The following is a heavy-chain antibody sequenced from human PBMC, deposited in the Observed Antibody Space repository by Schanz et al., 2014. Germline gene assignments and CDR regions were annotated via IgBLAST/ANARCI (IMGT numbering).Heavy chain of an antibody. J-gene: IGHJ4*02. CDR2: VFPNGIT. CDR1: GGSIRSGTYY. D-gene: IGHD2-2*01. V-gene: IGHV4-61*02. Sequence: QVQLQESGPGLVKPSQTLSLTCTVSGGSIRSGTYYWSWIRQPAGKALEWVGRVFPNGITNYNPSLKSRVTISLDTSKNQFSLKLRSVTAADTAVYYCAKDSTHIDIVLVPTAIDYWGQGTLVTVSS. CDR3: AKDSTHIDIVLVPTAIDY.